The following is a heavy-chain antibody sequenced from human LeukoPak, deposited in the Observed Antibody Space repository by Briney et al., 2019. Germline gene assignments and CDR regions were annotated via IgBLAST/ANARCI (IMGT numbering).Heavy chain of an antibody. V-gene: IGHV2-5*02. CDR2: IYWDDGK. CDR3: AALVVAATRGAFDI. D-gene: IGHD2-15*01. J-gene: IGHJ3*02. CDR1: GFSLSTSGVG. Sequence: SGPTLVKPTQTLTLTCTFSGFSLSTSGVGVGWIRQPPGRALEWLALIYWDDGKRYSPSLKSRLTITKDTSKNQVVLTMTNMDPVDTATYYCAALVVAATRGAFDIWGQGTMVTVSS.